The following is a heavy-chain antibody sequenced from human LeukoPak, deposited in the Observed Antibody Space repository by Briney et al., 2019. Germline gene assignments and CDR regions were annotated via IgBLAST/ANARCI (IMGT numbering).Heavy chain of an antibody. Sequence: GGSLRLSCAASGFAFNTYAMSWVRQAPWERLQWVSGISDSGGNTYYADSVRGRFTISRDNSKNTLYLQMNSLRAEDTAVYYCATTPAPYYDSSGYYFDYWGQGTLVTVSS. D-gene: IGHD3-22*01. CDR2: ISDSGGNT. CDR3: ATTPAPYYDSSGYYFDY. CDR1: GFAFNTYA. J-gene: IGHJ4*02. V-gene: IGHV3-23*01.